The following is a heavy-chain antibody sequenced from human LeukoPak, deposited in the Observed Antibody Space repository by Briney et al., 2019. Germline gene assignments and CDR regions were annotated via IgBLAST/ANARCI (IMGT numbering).Heavy chain of an antibody. V-gene: IGHV1-2*02. CDR2: INPDSGDT. Sequence: ASVKVSCKASGYTFTGYYVHWVRQAPGQGLEWMGWINPDSGDTNYAQKIQGRVAMTRDTSISTVYMELSRLRSDDTAVYYCARDGVAVAGKPRGNNWFDPWGQGTLVTVSS. J-gene: IGHJ5*02. D-gene: IGHD6-19*01. CDR3: ARDGVAVAGKPRGNNWFDP. CDR1: GYTFTGYY.